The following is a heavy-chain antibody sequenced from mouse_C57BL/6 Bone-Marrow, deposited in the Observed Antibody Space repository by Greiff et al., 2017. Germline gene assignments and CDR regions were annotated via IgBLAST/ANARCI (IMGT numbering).Heavy chain of an antibody. Sequence: VQLQQSGPELVKPGASVKISCKASGYSFTGYFMNWVKQSHGQSLEWIGRINPSNGDTFYNQKFKGNATLTVDKSSSTAHMELLSLTSEDFAVYYWERSGLLLRYGTWFAYWGQGTLVTVSA. CDR1: GYSFTGYF. CDR2: INPSNGDT. D-gene: IGHD1-1*01. V-gene: IGHV1-37*01. J-gene: IGHJ3*01. CDR3: ERSGLLLRYGTWFAY.